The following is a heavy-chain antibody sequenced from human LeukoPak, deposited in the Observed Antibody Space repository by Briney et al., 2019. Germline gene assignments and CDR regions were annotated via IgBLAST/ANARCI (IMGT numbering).Heavy chain of an antibody. V-gene: IGHV3-23*01. CDR1: GFTFSNYA. Sequence: HPGGSLRLSCAASGFTFSNYAMDWVRQAPGKGLEWVSAISGTSGRTYYADSVKGRFTISRDNSKNTLYLQMNGLRAEDTAVYYCAKGSTPEEELRHDNWGQGTLVAVSS. D-gene: IGHD1-7*01. CDR3: AKGSTPEEELRHDN. CDR2: ISGTSGRT. J-gene: IGHJ4*02.